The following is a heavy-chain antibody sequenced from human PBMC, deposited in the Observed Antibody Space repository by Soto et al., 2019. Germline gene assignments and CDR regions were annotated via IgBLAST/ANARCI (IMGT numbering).Heavy chain of an antibody. V-gene: IGHV2-70*01. D-gene: IGHD3-9*01. Sequence: SGPTLVNPTHTLTLTCTFSGFSLSTIGMCVSWIRQPPGKALEWLALIDWDDDKYYSTSLKTRLTISKDTSKNQVVLTMTNMDPVDTATYYCARILSYYVILTDPRGMDVWGKGTTVTVFS. CDR3: ARILSYYVILTDPRGMDV. CDR2: IDWDDDK. CDR1: GFSLSTIGMC. J-gene: IGHJ6*04.